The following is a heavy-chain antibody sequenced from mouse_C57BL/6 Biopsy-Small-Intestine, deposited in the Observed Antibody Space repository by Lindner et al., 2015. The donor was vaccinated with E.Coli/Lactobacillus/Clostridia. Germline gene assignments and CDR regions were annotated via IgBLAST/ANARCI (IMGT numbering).Heavy chain of an antibody. D-gene: IGHD6-1*01. J-gene: IGHJ4*01. CDR3: ARVGSIAVALDY. V-gene: IGHV1-84*02. CDR2: MNPNSGNT. Sequence: SVKVSCKASGYTFTNYDINWVRQATGQGLEWMGWMNPNSGNTGYAQKFQGRVTMTRGTSISTAYMELSRLKSDDTAVYYCARVGSIAVALDYWGQGTLVTVSS. CDR1: GYTFTNYD.